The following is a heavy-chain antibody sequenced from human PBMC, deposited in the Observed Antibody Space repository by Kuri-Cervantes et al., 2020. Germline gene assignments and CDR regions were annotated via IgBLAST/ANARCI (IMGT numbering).Heavy chain of an antibody. J-gene: IGHJ4*02. CDR1: GFFFISYV. D-gene: IGHD2-15*01. CDR2: ISGSDGST. CDR3: ARVASSWYSRIDY. Sequence: GGSLRLSCAASGFFFISYVVTWVRQAPGKGLEWISSISGSDGSTYYADSVKGRFTISRDNSKNTLYLQMNSLKSEDTAVYYCARVASSWYSRIDYWGQGTLVTVSS. V-gene: IGHV3-23*01.